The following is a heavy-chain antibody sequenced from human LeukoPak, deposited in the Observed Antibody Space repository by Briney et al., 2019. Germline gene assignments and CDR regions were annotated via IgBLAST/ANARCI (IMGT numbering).Heavy chain of an antibody. CDR3: AKPGYYDSSGITFDY. J-gene: IGHJ4*02. V-gene: IGHV3-23*01. CDR1: GFTFSSSA. CDR2: ISGSGGST. Sequence: GGSLRLSCAASGFTFSSSAMSWVRQAPGKGLEWVSAISGSGGSTYYADSVKGRFTISRDNSKNTLYLQMNSLRAEDTAVYYCAKPGYYDSSGITFDYWGQGTLVTVSS. D-gene: IGHD3-22*01.